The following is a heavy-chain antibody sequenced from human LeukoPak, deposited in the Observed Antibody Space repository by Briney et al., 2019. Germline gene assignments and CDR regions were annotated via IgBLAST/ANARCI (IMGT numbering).Heavy chain of an antibody. CDR2: ISGNGGRT. Sequence: GASLRPSCAASGFTFSSYGMSWVRQAPGKGLEWVSVISGNGGRTYSADSVKGRFTISRDNSKNTVYLQMNSLRAEDTAVYYCARERAGIWDSFDYWGQGTLVTVSS. D-gene: IGHD3-10*01. J-gene: IGHJ4*02. CDR1: GFTFSSYG. CDR3: ARERAGIWDSFDY. V-gene: IGHV3-23*01.